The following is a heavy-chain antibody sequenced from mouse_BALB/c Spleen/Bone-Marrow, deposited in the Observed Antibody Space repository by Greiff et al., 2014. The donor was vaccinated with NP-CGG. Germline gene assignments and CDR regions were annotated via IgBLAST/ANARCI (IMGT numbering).Heavy chain of an antibody. J-gene: IGHJ2*01. CDR2: IYPGDGDT. V-gene: IGHV1-87*01. D-gene: IGHD2-5*01. CDR3: ARGFYYSTFAY. Sequence: VQRVESGAELARPGASVKLSCKASGYTFTGYWMQWVKQRPGQGLEWIGIIYPGDGDTRYTQKFKGKATLTADKSSSTAYMQLRNLESEDSAVYYCARGFYYSTFAYWGQGTTLTVSS. CDR1: GYTFTGYW.